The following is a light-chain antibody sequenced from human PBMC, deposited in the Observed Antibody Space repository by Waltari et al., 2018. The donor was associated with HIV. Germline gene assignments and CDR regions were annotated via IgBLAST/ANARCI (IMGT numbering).Light chain of an antibody. J-gene: IGLJ2*01. CDR1: TSDDGGYNS. Sequence: QSALTQPASVSGSPGQSITISCTGTTSDDGGYNSVSGYQQHPAKAPKLVILEVSSRPSGVSNRFSGSKSGNTASLTISGLQAEDEAYYYCSSYTSSDTVVFGGGTKVTVL. V-gene: IGLV2-14*03. CDR2: EVS. CDR3: SSYTSSDTVV.